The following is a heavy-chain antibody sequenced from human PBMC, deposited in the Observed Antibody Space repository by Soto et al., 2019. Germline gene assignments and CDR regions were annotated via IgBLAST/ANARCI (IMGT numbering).Heavy chain of an antibody. CDR2: ISAYNGNT. Sequence: QVQLVQSGAEVKKPGASVKVSCKASGYTFTSYGISWVRQAPGQGLEWMGWISAYNGNTNYAQKLQGRVTMTTDTSTSTAYMELRSLRFDDTAVYYCARDLGSLELWSWSPRPPIDYWGQGTLVTVSS. J-gene: IGHJ4*02. D-gene: IGHD3-16*01. CDR1: GYTFTSYG. CDR3: ARDLGSLELWSWSPRPPIDY. V-gene: IGHV1-18*01.